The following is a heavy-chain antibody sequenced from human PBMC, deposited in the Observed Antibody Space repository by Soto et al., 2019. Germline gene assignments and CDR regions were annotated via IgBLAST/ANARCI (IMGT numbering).Heavy chain of an antibody. V-gene: IGHV3-74*01. CDR3: ARGVGYCSSTSCPNWFDP. CDR2: INSDGSST. J-gene: IGHJ5*02. D-gene: IGHD2-2*01. Sequence: GGSLRLSCAASGFTFSSYWMHWVRQAPGKGLVWVSRINSDGSSTSYADSVKCRFTISRDNAKNTLYLQMNSLRAEDTAVYYCARGVGYCSSTSCPNWFDPWGQGTLVTVSS. CDR1: GFTFSSYW.